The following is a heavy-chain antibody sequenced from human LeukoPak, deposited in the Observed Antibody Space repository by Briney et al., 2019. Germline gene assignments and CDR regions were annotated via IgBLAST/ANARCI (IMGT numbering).Heavy chain of an antibody. J-gene: IGHJ4*02. D-gene: IGHD3-10*01. CDR1: GGSISSYY. Sequence: PSETLSLTCTVSGGSISSYYWSWIRQPPGNGLEWIGYIYTSGSTNYNPSLKSRVTISVDTSKNQFSLKLSSVTAADTAVYYCARQEGGYGSGSVFDYWGQGTLVTVSS. CDR2: IYTSGST. CDR3: ARQEGGYGSGSVFDY. V-gene: IGHV4-4*09.